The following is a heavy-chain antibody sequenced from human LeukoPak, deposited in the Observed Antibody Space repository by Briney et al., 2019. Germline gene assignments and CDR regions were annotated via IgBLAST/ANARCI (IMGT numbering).Heavy chain of an antibody. Sequence: GGSLRLSCAASGFSFSSYGMHWVRQAPGKGLEWVSGINGNGGSTGYADSVKGRFTISRDNAKNSLYLQMNSLRAEDTALYHCARKYYDILTGYSSFDYWGQGTLVTVSS. V-gene: IGHV3-20*01. CDR3: ARKYYDILTGYSSFDY. J-gene: IGHJ4*02. D-gene: IGHD3-9*01. CDR1: GFSFSSYG. CDR2: INGNGGST.